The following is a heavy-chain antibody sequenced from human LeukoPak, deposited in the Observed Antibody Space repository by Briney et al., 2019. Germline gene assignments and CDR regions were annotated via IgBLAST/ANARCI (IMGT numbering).Heavy chain of an antibody. V-gene: IGHV3-11*04. Sequence: PGGSLRLSCEASGFTFSDYYMTWMRQAPGKGLEWVSYISGSGTDILYADSVKGRFTISRDNAKNSLYLQMNSLRTEDTAVYYCTRDPRVLDYWGQGTLVTVSS. J-gene: IGHJ4*02. CDR2: ISGSGTDI. CDR1: GFTFSDYY. D-gene: IGHD3-10*01. CDR3: TRDPRVLDY.